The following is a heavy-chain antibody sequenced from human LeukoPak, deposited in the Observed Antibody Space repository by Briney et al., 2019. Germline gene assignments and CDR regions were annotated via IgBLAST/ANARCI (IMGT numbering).Heavy chain of an antibody. J-gene: IGHJ4*02. CDR1: GGSISGSSYY. CDR2: IYYGGNT. Sequence: SETLSLTCTVSGGSISGSSYYWGWIRQPPGKGLGWIGYIYYGGNTNYNPSLKSRVTISIDTSKKQFSLQLTSVIAADTAVYYCATQSITTAGLLDYWGQGTLVTVSS. CDR3: ATQSITTAGLLDY. V-gene: IGHV4-61*05. D-gene: IGHD6-13*01.